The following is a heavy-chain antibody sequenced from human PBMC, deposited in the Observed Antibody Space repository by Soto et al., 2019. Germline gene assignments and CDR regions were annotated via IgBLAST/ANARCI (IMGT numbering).Heavy chain of an antibody. Sequence: GASVTVSCKASGGTFSSYAISWVRQAPGQGLEWMGGIIPIFGTANYAQKFQGRVTITADESTSTAYMELSSLRSEDTAVYYCARVGGLGEGYFDYWGEGTLVIVSS. CDR1: GGTFSSYA. CDR2: IIPIFGTA. D-gene: IGHD4-17*01. V-gene: IGHV1-69*13. J-gene: IGHJ4*02. CDR3: ARVGGLGEGYFDY.